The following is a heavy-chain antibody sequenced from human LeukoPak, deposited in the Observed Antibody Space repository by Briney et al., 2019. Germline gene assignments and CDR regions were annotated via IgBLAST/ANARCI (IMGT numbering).Heavy chain of an antibody. CDR2: IIPILGLA. D-gene: IGHD6-25*01. Sequence: SVKVSCKASGGTFSSYTISWVRQAPGQGLEWMGRIIPILGLANYAQKFQGRVTITADKSTSTAYMELSSLRSEDTAVYYCARAVAARDRYNWFDPWGQGTLVTVSS. J-gene: IGHJ5*02. V-gene: IGHV1-69*02. CDR1: GGTFSSYT. CDR3: ARAVAARDRYNWFDP.